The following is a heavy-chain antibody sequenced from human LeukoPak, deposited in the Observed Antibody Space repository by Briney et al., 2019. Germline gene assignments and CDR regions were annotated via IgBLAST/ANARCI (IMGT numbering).Heavy chain of an antibody. D-gene: IGHD3-22*01. CDR2: INPNSGGT. V-gene: IGHV1-2*02. Sequence: ASVKVSCKASGYTFTGYYMHWVRQAPGQGLEWMGWINPNSGGTNYAQKFQGRVTMTRDTSISTAYMGLSRLRSDDTAVYYCAREVVVVITTSVENAFDIWGQGTMVTVSS. CDR1: GYTFTGYY. CDR3: AREVVVVITTSVENAFDI. J-gene: IGHJ3*02.